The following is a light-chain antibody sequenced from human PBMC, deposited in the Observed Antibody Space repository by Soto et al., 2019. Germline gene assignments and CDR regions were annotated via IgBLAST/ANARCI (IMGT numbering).Light chain of an antibody. V-gene: IGKV3-15*01. Sequence: EIVVTQSPATLSVSPGERATLSCRASQSVGNNFAWYQQKPGQAPRLLIFAPSTRATGVPARFSGSGSGTEFTLTISSLQSEDFAVYYCQQYSDWPLTFGGGTKVEIE. CDR1: QSVGNN. J-gene: IGKJ4*02. CDR2: APS. CDR3: QQYSDWPLT.